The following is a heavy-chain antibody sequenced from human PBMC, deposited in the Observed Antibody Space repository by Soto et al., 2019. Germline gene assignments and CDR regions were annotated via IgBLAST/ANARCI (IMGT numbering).Heavy chain of an antibody. D-gene: IGHD6-13*01. CDR2: INHSGST. V-gene: IGHV4-34*01. CDR3: ARFSGYSSSWYYYYYGMDV. J-gene: IGHJ6*02. Sequence: SSETLSLTCAVYGGSFSGYYWSWIRQPPGKGLEWIGEINHSGSTNYNPSLKSRVTISVDTSKNQFSLKLSSVTAADTAVYYCARFSGYSSSWYYYYYGMDVWGQGTTVTVSS. CDR1: GGSFSGYY.